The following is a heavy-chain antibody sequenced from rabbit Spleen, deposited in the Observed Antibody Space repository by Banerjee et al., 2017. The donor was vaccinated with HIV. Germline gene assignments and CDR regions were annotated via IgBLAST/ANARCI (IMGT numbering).Heavy chain of an antibody. Sequence: QEQLVESGGDLVKPGASLTLTCTASGLDFSIYYYMSWFRQAPGKGLEWIGCINTATGKAVYANWAKGRFTISKTSSTTVTLQMTSLTVADTATYFCARRGEGGDGYLNLWGQGTLVTVS. J-gene: IGHJ4*01. CDR2: INTATGKA. CDR3: ARRGEGGDGYLNL. D-gene: IGHD5-1*01. CDR1: GLDFSIYYY. V-gene: IGHV1S45*01.